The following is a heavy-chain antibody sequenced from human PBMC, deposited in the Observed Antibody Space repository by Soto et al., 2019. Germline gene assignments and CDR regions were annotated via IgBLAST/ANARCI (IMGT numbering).Heavy chain of an antibody. Sequence: EVQLVESGGGLVQPGGSLKLSCAVSGLTFSDAIIHWVRQATGKGLDWVGRIRGKAHSYGTAYAASVKGRFTIFRDDSVKTVYLQMNDLKIEDPAIYFCTRTVVSSCRFDPWSQGALVTVSS. CDR3: TRTVVSSCRFDP. CDR2: IRGKAHSYGT. D-gene: IGHD2-2*01. CDR1: GLTFSDAI. V-gene: IGHV3-73*01. J-gene: IGHJ5*02.